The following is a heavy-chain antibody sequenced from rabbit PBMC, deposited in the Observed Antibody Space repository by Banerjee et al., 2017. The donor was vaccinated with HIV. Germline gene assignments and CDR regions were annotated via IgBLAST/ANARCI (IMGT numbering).Heavy chain of an antibody. D-gene: IGHD6-1*01. Sequence: QSLEESGGDLVKPGASLTLTCTASGFTLSSYWMCWVRQAPGKGLEWIACIYTSSDSTYYASWAKGRFTISKTSSTTVTLQMTSLTAADTATHFCARAYAVYTGDGYAPYYFNLWGPGTLVTV. J-gene: IGHJ4*01. CDR3: ARAYAVYTGDGYAPYYFNL. V-gene: IGHV1S40*01. CDR2: IYTSSDST. CDR1: GFTLSSYW.